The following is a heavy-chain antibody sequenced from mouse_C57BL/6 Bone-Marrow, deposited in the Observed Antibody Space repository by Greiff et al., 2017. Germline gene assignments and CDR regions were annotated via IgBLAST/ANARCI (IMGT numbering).Heavy chain of an antibody. CDR1: GFTFSNYW. Sequence: EVKVEESGGGLVQPGGSMKLSCVASGFTFSNYWMNWVRQSPEKGLEWVAQIRLKSDNYATHYAESVKGRFTISRDDSKSSVYLQMNNLRAEDTGIYYCSRWLLVAYWGQGTLVTVSA. D-gene: IGHD2-3*01. CDR2: IRLKSDNYAT. CDR3: SRWLLVAY. J-gene: IGHJ3*01. V-gene: IGHV6-3*01.